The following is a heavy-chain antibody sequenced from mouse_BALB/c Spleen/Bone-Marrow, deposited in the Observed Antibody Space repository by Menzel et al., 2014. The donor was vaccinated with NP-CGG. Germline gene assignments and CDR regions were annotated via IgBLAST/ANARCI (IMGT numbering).Heavy chain of an antibody. CDR3: ARPPYYYGSRPYWYFDV. V-gene: IGHV1-84*02. D-gene: IGHD1-1*01. Sequence: LVESGPELAKPGASVKISCKASGYTFTDYCINWVKQKPGQGLEWIGWIYPGSGNTQYNEKFKGKATLTVDTSSNTAYMQLSSLTSEGTAVYFCARPPYYYGSRPYWYFDVWGAGTTVTVSS. CDR2: IYPGSGNT. J-gene: IGHJ1*01. CDR1: GYTFTDYC.